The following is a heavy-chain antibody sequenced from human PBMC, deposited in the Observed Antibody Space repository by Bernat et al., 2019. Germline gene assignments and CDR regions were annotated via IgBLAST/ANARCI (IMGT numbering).Heavy chain of an antibody. D-gene: IGHD3-10*01. J-gene: IGHJ4*02. CDR3: AREREGLWFGTFDY. CDR1: GFTFSSYG. Sequence: QVQLVESGGGVVQPGGSLRLSCAASGFTFSSYGMHWVRQAPGKGLEWVAVIWYDGSNKYYADSVKGRFTISRDNSKNTLYLQMNSLRAEDTAVYYCAREREGLWFGTFDYWGQGTLVTVSS. V-gene: IGHV3-33*01. CDR2: IWYDGSNK.